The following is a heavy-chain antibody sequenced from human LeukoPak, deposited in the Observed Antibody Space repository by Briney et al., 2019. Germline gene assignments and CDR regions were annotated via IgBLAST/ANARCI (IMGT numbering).Heavy chain of an antibody. CDR3: ARMGHDILVPSGMDV. D-gene: IGHD1-1*01. CDR1: GFTVSSNY. V-gene: IGHV3-53*01. J-gene: IGHJ6*02. CDR2: IYSGGST. Sequence: PGGSLRLSCAASGFTVSSNYMSWVRQAPGKGLEWVSVIYSGGSTYYADSVKGRFTISRDNAKNTLYVQMNSLRAEDTAVYYCARMGHDILVPSGMDVWGQGTTVTVSS.